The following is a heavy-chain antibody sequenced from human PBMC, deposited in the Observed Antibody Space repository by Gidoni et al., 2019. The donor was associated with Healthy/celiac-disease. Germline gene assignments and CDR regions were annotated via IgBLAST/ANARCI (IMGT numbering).Heavy chain of an antibody. CDR3: ARTMTPGTFDY. V-gene: IGHV6-1*01. D-gene: IGHD1-1*01. CDR1: GDRVPSNSAA. J-gene: IGHJ4*02. Sequence: QVQLQQSGPGLVKPSQTLPLTWATSGDRVPSNSAAWNWIRQSPSIGLEWLGRTYYRSKWYNDYAVSVKSRITLNPDTSKNQFSLQLNSVTPEDTAVYYCARTMTPGTFDYWGQGTLVTVSS. CDR2: TYYRSKWYN.